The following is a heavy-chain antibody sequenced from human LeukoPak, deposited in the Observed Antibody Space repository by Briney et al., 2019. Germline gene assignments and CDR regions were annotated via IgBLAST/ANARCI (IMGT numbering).Heavy chain of an antibody. D-gene: IGHD6-19*01. V-gene: IGHV3-30*18. Sequence: GGSLRPSCAASGFTFSSYGMHWVRQAPGKGLEWVAVISYDGSNKYYADSVKGRFTISRDNSKNTLYLQMNSLRAEDTAVYYCAKEWYSSGWRYYYYYGMDVWGQGTTVTVSS. CDR2: ISYDGSNK. J-gene: IGHJ6*02. CDR3: AKEWYSSGWRYYYYYGMDV. CDR1: GFTFSSYG.